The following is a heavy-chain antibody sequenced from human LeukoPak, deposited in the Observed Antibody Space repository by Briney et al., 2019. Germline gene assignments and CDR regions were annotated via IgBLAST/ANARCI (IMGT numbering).Heavy chain of an antibody. D-gene: IGHD3-10*01. CDR3: AKDYYGSGSYYYYDAFDI. V-gene: IGHV3-23*01. Sequence: GGSLRLSCAASGFTFSSYAMSAGRPAPGKGLEWVSAISGSGGSKYYEDSVKGRSTISRDNSKNTLYLHMNTLRAEDTAVYYCAKDYYGSGSYYYYDAFDIWGQGTMVTVSS. J-gene: IGHJ3*02. CDR1: GFTFSSYA. CDR2: ISGSGGSK.